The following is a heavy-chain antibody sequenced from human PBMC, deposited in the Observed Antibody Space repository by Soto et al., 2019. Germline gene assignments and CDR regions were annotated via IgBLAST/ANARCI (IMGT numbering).Heavy chain of an antibody. CDR2: ISNDGSNK. CDR3: AKDRHTAMGDWYYGMDV. V-gene: IGHV3-30*18. D-gene: IGHD5-18*01. J-gene: IGHJ6*02. Sequence: PGGSLRLSCAASGFIFSSYGIHWVRQAPGKGLEGVAVISNDGSNKYYADSVKGRFTISRDNSKNTLYLQMSSLRAEDTAVYYCAKDRHTAMGDWYYGMDVWGQGATVTVSS. CDR1: GFIFSSYG.